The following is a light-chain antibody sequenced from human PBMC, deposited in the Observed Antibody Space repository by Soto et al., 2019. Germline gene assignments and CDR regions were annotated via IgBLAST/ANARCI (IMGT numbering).Light chain of an antibody. CDR2: EVT. Sequence: QSVLTQPASVSGSPGQSITISCTGTTSDIGGSTYVSWYQQLPGKAPKLMIYEVTNRPSGVSNRFSGSKSGNTASLTISWLLTEDEADYYCSSYSNSGTLDYVFGTGTKLTVL. J-gene: IGLJ1*01. CDR1: TSDIGGSTY. CDR3: SSYSNSGTLDYV. V-gene: IGLV2-14*01.